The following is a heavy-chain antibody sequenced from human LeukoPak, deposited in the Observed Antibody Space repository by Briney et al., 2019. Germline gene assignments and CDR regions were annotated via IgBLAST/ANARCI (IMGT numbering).Heavy chain of an antibody. V-gene: IGHV3-23*01. D-gene: IGHD3-10*01. CDR1: GFTFSSYA. Sequence: PGGSLRLSCAASGFTFSSYAMSWVRQAPGKVLEWVSAISGSGGSTYYADSVKGRFTISRDNSKNTLYLQMNSLRAEDTAVYYCAKDRITMVRGVIYYFDYWGQGTLVTVSS. CDR3: AKDRITMVRGVIYYFDY. CDR2: ISGSGGST. J-gene: IGHJ4*02.